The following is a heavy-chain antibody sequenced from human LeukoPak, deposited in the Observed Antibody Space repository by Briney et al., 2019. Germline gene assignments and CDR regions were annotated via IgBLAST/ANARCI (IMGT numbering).Heavy chain of an antibody. V-gene: IGHV4-28*01. J-gene: IGHJ5*02. Sequence: KPSDTLSLTCAVSGYSISSSNWWGWIRQPPGKGLEWIGYIYYSGSTYYNPSLKSRVTMSVDTSKNQFSLELSSVTAVDTAVYYCARHLPCSSTTCYLGWFDPWGQGTLVTVSS. CDR3: ARHLPCSSTTCYLGWFDP. CDR2: IYYSGST. CDR1: GYSISSSNW. D-gene: IGHD2-2*01.